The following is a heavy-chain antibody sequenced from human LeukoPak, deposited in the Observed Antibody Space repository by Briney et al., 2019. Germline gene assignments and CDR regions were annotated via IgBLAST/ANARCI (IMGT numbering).Heavy chain of an antibody. CDR3: ARSGPVEVVAGTPDVYYYYYTDV. Sequence: SVKVSCKASGGTFSSYAISWVRQAPGQGLEWMGGIIPIFGTANYAQKFQGRVTITADESTSTAYMELSSLRSEDTAVYYCARSGPVEVVAGTPDVYYYYYTDVWGKGTTVTVSS. CDR2: IIPIFGTA. J-gene: IGHJ6*03. CDR1: GGTFSSYA. V-gene: IGHV1-69*13. D-gene: IGHD2-15*01.